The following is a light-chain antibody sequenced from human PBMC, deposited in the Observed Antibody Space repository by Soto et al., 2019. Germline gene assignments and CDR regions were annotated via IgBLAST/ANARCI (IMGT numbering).Light chain of an antibody. J-gene: IGKJ1*01. CDR3: QHYNNWPPWT. V-gene: IGKV3-15*01. CDR1: QSVSSN. CDR2: GTS. Sequence: EIVITQSPATLSVSPGERATLSCRASQSVSSNLAWYQQKPGQAPRLLIYGTSTRATGIPARFSGSGSGTEFTLTISSLQSEDFAVYYCQHYNNWPPWTLGQGTKVDIK.